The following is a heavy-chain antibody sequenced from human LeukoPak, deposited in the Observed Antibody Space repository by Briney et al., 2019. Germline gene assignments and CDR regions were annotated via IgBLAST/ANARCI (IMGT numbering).Heavy chain of an antibody. CDR3: AKDYSSSSFYYMDV. CDR2: ISWNSDSI. CDR1: GFTFDDYA. D-gene: IGHD6-6*01. Sequence: GRSLRLSCAASGFTFDDYAMHWVRQAPGKGLEWVSGISWNSDSIGSADSVKGRFTISRDNAKNSLYLQMNSLRVEDMALYYCAKDYSSSSFYYMDVWGKGTTVTVSS. V-gene: IGHV3-9*03. J-gene: IGHJ6*03.